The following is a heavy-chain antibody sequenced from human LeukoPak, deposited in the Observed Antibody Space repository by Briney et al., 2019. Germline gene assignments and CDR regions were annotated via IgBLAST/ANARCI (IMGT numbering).Heavy chain of an antibody. Sequence: GGSLRLSCAASGFTFSSYAMSWVRQAPGKGLEWVSAISGSGGSTYYADSVKGRFTISRDNSKNTLYLQMNSLRAEDTAVYYCARWGARYCTNGVCRGLGYFDYWGQGTLVTVSS. CDR3: ARWGARYCTNGVCRGLGYFDY. CDR2: ISGSGGST. D-gene: IGHD2-8*01. J-gene: IGHJ4*02. CDR1: GFTFSSYA. V-gene: IGHV3-23*01.